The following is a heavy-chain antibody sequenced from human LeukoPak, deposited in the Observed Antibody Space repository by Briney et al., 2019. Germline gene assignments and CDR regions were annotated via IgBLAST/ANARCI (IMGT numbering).Heavy chain of an antibody. CDR3: AKGAEEGVVITSVYYYYMDV. Sequence: PGGTLRLSCAASGVTFSSHGMSWVRQAPGKGLEWVSTISGSGYNTYYADSVMGRFTISRDNSENTMYLQMNSLRAEDTAVYYCAKGAEEGVVITSVYYYYMDVWGKGTTVTISS. D-gene: IGHD3-22*01. CDR1: GVTFSSHG. CDR2: ISGSGYNT. V-gene: IGHV3-23*01. J-gene: IGHJ6*03.